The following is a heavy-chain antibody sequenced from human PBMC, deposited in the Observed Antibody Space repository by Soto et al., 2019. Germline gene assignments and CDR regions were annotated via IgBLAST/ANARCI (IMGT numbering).Heavy chain of an antibody. Sequence: QVQLQESGPGLVKPSETLSLTCTVSGGSISTYYWSWVRQPPGKGLEWIGYGYYSGSTNYNPSLKSRVTISVDTSKNQFSLQLTSVTAADTAMYYCARGGRSAYYYYMGVWGKGTTVTVSS. CDR3: ARGGRSAYYYYMGV. V-gene: IGHV4-59*01. CDR2: GYYSGST. CDR1: GGSISTYY. J-gene: IGHJ6*03.